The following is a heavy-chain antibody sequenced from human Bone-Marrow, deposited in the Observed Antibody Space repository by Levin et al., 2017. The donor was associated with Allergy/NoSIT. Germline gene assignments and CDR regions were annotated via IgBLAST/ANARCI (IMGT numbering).Heavy chain of an antibody. D-gene: IGHD2-21*02. CDR3: ARIKVTVDLHYYMDV. CDR2: ISDSGST. Sequence: PSETLSLTCTVSGGSVSDDYWTWIRQPPGKGLEWIGYISDSGSTRNNPSLKSRVTISVDTSKNHVSLRLRSVTAADTAVYYCARIKVTVDLHYYMDVWGKGTTLTVSS. J-gene: IGHJ6*03. V-gene: IGHV4-59*02. CDR1: GGSVSDDY.